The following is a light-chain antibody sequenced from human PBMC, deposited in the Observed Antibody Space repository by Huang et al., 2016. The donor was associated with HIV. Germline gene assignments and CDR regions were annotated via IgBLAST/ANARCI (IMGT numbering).Light chain of an antibody. CDR2: VAS. Sequence: EIVLTQSPGTLSLSPGEGATLSCRASQSINNNYVAWCQQKPGQPPRLLIYVASSRATGVPDRFTGSGSGTDFNLTISRLETEDFAMYFCQHYGTSPQTFGQGTKLEIK. J-gene: IGKJ2*01. CDR3: QHYGTSPQT. V-gene: IGKV3-20*01. CDR1: QSINNNY.